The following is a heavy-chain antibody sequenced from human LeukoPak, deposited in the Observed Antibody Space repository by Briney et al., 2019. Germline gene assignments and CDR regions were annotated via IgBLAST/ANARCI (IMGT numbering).Heavy chain of an antibody. J-gene: IGHJ6*02. V-gene: IGHV3-23*01. Sequence: PGGSLRLSCAASGFTFSSYAMSWVRQAPGRGLEWVSAISGSGGSTYYADSVKGRFTISRDNAKNSLYLQMNSLRAEDTAVYYCARAMVTDDGMDVWGQGTTVTVSS. CDR2: ISGSGGST. CDR3: ARAMVTDDGMDV. CDR1: GFTFSSYA. D-gene: IGHD4/OR15-4a*01.